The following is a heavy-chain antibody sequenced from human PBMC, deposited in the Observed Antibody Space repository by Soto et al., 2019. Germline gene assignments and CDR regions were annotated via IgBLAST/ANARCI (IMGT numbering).Heavy chain of an antibody. V-gene: IGHV3-43*01. CDR2: ISWDGGST. CDR1: GFTFDDYT. D-gene: IGHD5-12*01. J-gene: IGHJ5*02. CDR3: AKAQGAEYGGYEDWFDP. Sequence: EVQLVESGGVVVQPGGSLRLSCAASGFTFDDYTMHWVRQAPGKGLEWVSLISWDGGSTYYADSSKGRFTISRENRKNTLYLQMKSLRCEHTALYYCAKAQGAEYGGYEDWFDPWGQGTLVTVSS.